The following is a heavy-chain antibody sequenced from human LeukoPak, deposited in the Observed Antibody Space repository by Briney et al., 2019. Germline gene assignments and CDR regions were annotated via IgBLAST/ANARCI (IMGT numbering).Heavy chain of an antibody. CDR2: IYYGGSP. V-gene: IGHV4-39*01. J-gene: IGHJ4*02. CDR1: GGSISTTTNS. Sequence: SETLSLTCNVSGGSISTTTNSWGWAWIRQRPTKGLEWIGSIYYGGSPYYTSSLKSRVTISVDTSKNQFSLKLSSVTAADTAVYYCARHFRERELTKWGQGTLVTVSS. CDR3: ARHFRERELTK. D-gene: IGHD1-26*01.